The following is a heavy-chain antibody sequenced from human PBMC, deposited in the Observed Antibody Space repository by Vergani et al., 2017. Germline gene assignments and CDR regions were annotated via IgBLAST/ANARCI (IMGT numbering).Heavy chain of an antibody. CDR1: GGSFSGYY. CDR3: ARSAXEFWSGYSMAGYYYGMDV. CDR2: INHSGST. J-gene: IGHJ6*02. D-gene: IGHD3-3*01. Sequence: QVQLQQWGAGLLKPSETLSLTCAVYGGSFSGYYWSWIRQPPGKGLEWIGEINHSGSTNYNPSLKSRVTISVDTSKNQFSLKLSSVTAADTAVYYCARSAXEFWSGYSMAGYYYGMDVWGQGTTVTVSS. V-gene: IGHV4-34*01.